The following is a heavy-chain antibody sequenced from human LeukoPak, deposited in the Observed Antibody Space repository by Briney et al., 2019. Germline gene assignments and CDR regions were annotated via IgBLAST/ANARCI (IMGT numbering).Heavy chain of an antibody. J-gene: IGHJ5*02. CDR1: GGTFNNFA. CDR2: SIPVLGTQ. Sequence: SVTVSCKASGGTFNNFAISWLRQAPGEGLEWMGRSIPVLGTQTYAQKFQGRVTITADESTTTANMELRSLRSEDTAVYYCARDKGDYASGTYYNVWFDLWGQGTLVTVSS. CDR3: ARDKGDYASGTYYNVWFDL. D-gene: IGHD3-10*01. V-gene: IGHV1-69*11.